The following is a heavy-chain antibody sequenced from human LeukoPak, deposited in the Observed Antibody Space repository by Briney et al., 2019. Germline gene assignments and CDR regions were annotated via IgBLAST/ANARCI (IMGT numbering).Heavy chain of an antibody. Sequence: VASVKVSCKASGGTFNSYAISWVRQAPGQGLEWMGGIIPIFGTANYAQKFQGRVTITADESTSTAYMELSSLRSEDTAVYYCARGYYYYYYMDVWGKGTTVTVSS. CDR3: ARGYYYYYYMDV. V-gene: IGHV1-69*13. CDR2: IIPIFGTA. J-gene: IGHJ6*03. CDR1: GGTFNSYA.